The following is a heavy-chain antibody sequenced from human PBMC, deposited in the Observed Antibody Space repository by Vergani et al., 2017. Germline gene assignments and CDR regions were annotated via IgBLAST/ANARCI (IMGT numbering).Heavy chain of an antibody. Sequence: EVQLVESGGGLVKRGGSLRLSCAASGFTFSSYSMNWVRQAPGKGLEWVSSISSSSSYIHYSDSLKGRFTISRDNAKSSLYLQMNSLRAEDTGVYYCARDGWELLDYFYYMDVWGKGTTVTVSS. CDR2: ISSSSSYI. V-gene: IGHV3-21*01. CDR3: ARDGWELLDYFYYMDV. J-gene: IGHJ6*03. CDR1: GFTFSSYS. D-gene: IGHD1-26*01.